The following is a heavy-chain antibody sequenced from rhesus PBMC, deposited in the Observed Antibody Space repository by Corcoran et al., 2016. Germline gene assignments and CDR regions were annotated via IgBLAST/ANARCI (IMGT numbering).Heavy chain of an antibody. CDR1: GFTFRDSS. V-gene: IGHV3-116*02. J-gene: IGHJ4*01. Sequence: EVRLVESGGGLVQPGGSLRLSCAASGFTFRDSSMTWVRQAPGKGPAWVGFIRNKANGGTTEHAASVKGRFTISRDDSKSIASLQMNSLKTEDTAVYYCARGDCTSTTCYSGPRDYWGQGVLVTVSS. D-gene: IGHD2-2*01. CDR3: ARGDCTSTTCYSGPRDY. CDR2: IRNKANGGTT.